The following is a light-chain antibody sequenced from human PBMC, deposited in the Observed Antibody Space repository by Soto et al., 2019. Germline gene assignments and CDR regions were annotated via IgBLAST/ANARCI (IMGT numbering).Light chain of an antibody. Sequence: QSVLTQPASVSGSPGQSITISCTGTSSDVGGYNYVSWYQQHPGKAPKLMIYDVSNRPSGVSNRFSGSKSGNTASLTISGLQADDEADYYSSSYTSSSTRVFGTGTKVTVL. CDR1: SSDVGGYNY. CDR2: DVS. J-gene: IGLJ1*01. CDR3: SSYTSSSTRV. V-gene: IGLV2-14*01.